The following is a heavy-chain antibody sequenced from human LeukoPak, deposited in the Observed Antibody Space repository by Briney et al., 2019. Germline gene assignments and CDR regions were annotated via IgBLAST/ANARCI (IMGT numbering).Heavy chain of an antibody. Sequence: SETLSLTCAVYGGSFSGYYWSWIRQPPGKGLEWIGEINHSGSTNYNPSLKSRVTISVDTSKNQFSLKLSSVTAADTAVYYCARGIPLRVDCSGGSCYPFNWFDPGGQGTLVTVSS. CDR3: ARGIPLRVDCSGGSCYPFNWFDP. CDR1: GGSFSGYY. V-gene: IGHV4-34*01. D-gene: IGHD2-15*01. J-gene: IGHJ5*02. CDR2: INHSGST.